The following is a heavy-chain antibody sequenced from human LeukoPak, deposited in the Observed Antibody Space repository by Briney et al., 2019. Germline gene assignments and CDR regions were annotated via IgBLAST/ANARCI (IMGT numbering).Heavy chain of an antibody. D-gene: IGHD6-13*01. CDR1: GFTVSSSY. V-gene: IGHV3-66*01. CDR3: ARGDSSWYLYFDF. J-gene: IGHJ4*02. Sequence: GGSLRLSCAASGFTVSSSYMNWVRQAPGKGLEWVSVIYSGDSTYYADSVKGRFTISRDISKNTLHLQMNSLRAEDSAVYYCARGDSSWYLYFDFWGQGTLVTVSS. CDR2: IYSGDST.